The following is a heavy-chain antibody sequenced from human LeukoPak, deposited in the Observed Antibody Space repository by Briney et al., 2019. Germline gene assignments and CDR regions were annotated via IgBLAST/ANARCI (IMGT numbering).Heavy chain of an antibody. CDR3: AKGTQYYYDSSGYYVGHFDY. Sequence: PGGSLRLSCAASGFTFDDYAMHWVRHAPGKGLEWVSLISGDGGSTYYADSVKGRFTISRDNSKNSLYLQMNSLRTEDTALYYCAKGTQYYYDSSGYYVGHFDYWGQGTLVAVSS. V-gene: IGHV3-43*02. D-gene: IGHD3-22*01. CDR2: ISGDGGST. J-gene: IGHJ4*02. CDR1: GFTFDDYA.